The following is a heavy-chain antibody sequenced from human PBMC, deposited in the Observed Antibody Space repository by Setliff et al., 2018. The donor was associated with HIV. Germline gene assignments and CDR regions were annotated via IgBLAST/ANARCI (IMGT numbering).Heavy chain of an antibody. CDR3: ARNFGLSPSGRYYYYYGMDI. D-gene: IGHD3-10*01. Sequence: GASVKVSCKASGYTFTGHYLHWVRQAPGQGLEWLGWVNPNSGDAIYAQNFQGRVTMTRATSINAAYMELRGLRSDDTAVYYCARNFGLSPSGRYYYYYGMDIWGQGTTVTVSS. CDR1: GYTFTGHY. V-gene: IGHV1-2*02. J-gene: IGHJ6*02. CDR2: VNPNSGDA.